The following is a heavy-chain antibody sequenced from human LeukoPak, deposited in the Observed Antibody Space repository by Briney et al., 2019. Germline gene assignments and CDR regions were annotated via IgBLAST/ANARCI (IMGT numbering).Heavy chain of an antibody. CDR1: GGTFSSYA. Sequence: SVKVSCKASGGTFSSYAISWVRQAPGQGLEWMGGIIPIFGTANYAQKFQGRVTITADKSTSTAYMELSSLRSEDTAVYYCAREGSGYDYYYYGMDVWSKGTTVTVSS. J-gene: IGHJ6*04. CDR3: AREGSGYDYYYYGMDV. D-gene: IGHD5-12*01. V-gene: IGHV1-69*06. CDR2: IIPIFGTA.